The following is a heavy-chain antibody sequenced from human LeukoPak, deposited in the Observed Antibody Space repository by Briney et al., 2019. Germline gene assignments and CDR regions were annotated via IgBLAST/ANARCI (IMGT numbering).Heavy chain of an antibody. V-gene: IGHV3-30*04. CDR3: ARDGANDAFDI. CDR1: GFTFSSYA. D-gene: IGHD3-16*01. J-gene: IGHJ3*02. CDR2: ISYDGSNK. Sequence: GGSLRLSCAASGFTFSSYAMHWVRQAPGKGLEWVAVISYDGSNKYYADSVKGRFTISRDNSKNTLYLQMNSLRAEDTAVYYCARDGANDAFDIWGQGTMVNVSS.